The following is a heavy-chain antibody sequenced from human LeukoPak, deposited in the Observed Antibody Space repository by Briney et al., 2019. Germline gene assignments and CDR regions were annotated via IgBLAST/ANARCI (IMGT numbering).Heavy chain of an antibody. CDR1: GFTFRTYS. CDR2: ISSRTDYI. CDR3: AKDASFQQLVRWFWFDP. D-gene: IGHD6-13*01. J-gene: IGHJ5*02. Sequence: PGGSLRLSCAASGFTFRTYSMNWVRQAPGKGLEWVSSISSRTDYIYYADSVKGRFTISRDNSKNTLYLQMNSLRAEDTAVYYCAKDASFQQLVRWFWFDPWGQGTLVTVSS. V-gene: IGHV3-21*04.